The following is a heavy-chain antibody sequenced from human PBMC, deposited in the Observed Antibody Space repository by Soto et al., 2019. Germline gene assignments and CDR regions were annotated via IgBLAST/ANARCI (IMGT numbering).Heavy chain of an antibody. CDR3: ARDLVSRGGMDV. D-gene: IGHD2-8*01. CDR1: GGSITSGDYY. V-gene: IGHV4-30-4*01. CDR2: IYYDGST. J-gene: IGHJ6*02. Sequence: QVQLQESGPGLVKPSQTLSLTCTVSGGSITSGDYYLRWIRQPPGKGLEWIGYIYYDGSTYYNPSVKSRLTISVDTSKNPFPLKLISVTAADTAVYYCARDLVSRGGMDVRGQGTTVTASS.